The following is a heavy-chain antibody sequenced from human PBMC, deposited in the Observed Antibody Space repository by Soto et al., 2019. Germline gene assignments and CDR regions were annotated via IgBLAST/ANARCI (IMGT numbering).Heavy chain of an antibody. Sequence: ASVKVSCKISGHTLTEFSIHWVRQAPGKGLEWMGGFDPEGGEAIYAQKWHGRVTVTEDTVTDTAYMELSGLKSDDTAVYYCARDRGTIFGVVIPEKHWFDPWGQGTLVTVSS. J-gene: IGHJ5*02. CDR1: GHTLTEFS. V-gene: IGHV1-24*01. D-gene: IGHD3-3*01. CDR2: FDPEGGEA. CDR3: ARDRGTIFGVVIPEKHWFDP.